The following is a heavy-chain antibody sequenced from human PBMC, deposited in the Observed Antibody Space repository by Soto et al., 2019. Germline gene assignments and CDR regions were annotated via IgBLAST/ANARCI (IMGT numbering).Heavy chain of an antibody. V-gene: IGHV4-39*01. D-gene: IGHD3-22*01. Sequence: PSETLSLTCTVSGGSTSNLHDYWGWIRQPPGKGLEWIGSISSGGTTYYTPSLKSRVTISVDTSKSQFSLKLSSLIVADTAVYYCARHQDVYDNKRYFGNWGQGTLVTVSS. CDR2: ISSGGTT. CDR3: ARHQDVYDNKRYFGN. J-gene: IGHJ4*02. CDR1: GGSTSNLHDY.